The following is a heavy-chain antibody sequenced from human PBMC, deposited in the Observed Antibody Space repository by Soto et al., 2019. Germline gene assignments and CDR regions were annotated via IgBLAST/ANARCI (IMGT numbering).Heavy chain of an antibody. V-gene: IGHV3-23*01. Sequence: EARLLESGGGLIQPGGSLRLACEASGFNFGAYAMSWVRQAPGKGLEWVSGISDSSSGTYYTDSVKGRFTISRDNSKNTVYLQMNSLRGEDTAVYYCAKDRSENFWVYYYAMDVWGQGTAVTVSS. J-gene: IGHJ6*02. D-gene: IGHD6-19*01. CDR2: ISDSSSGT. CDR3: AKDRSENFWVYYYAMDV. CDR1: GFNFGAYA.